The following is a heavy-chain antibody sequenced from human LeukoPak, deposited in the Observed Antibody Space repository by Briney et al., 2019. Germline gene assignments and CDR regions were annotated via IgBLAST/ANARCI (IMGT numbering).Heavy chain of an antibody. V-gene: IGHV3-48*04. D-gene: IGHD2-2*01. CDR1: VFTFSTYN. CDR3: WVPATAGEADY. CDR2: ITTSSSSM. J-gene: IGHJ4*02. Sequence: TGGSLRLSCAASVFTFSTYNMNWVRQAPGKGLEWVSYITTSSSSMYYADSVKGRFTISRDNAKNTLYLQMTSLRAEDTAVYYCWVPATAGEADYWGQGTLVTVSS.